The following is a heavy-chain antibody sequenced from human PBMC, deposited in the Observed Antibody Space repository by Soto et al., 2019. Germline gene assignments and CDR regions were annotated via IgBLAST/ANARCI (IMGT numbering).Heavy chain of an antibody. V-gene: IGHV1-69*13. CDR1: GGTFSSYA. CDR3: ARVPYGGNRVDFDY. D-gene: IGHD4-17*01. Sequence: ASVKVSCKASGGTFSSYAISWVRQAPGQGLEWMGGIIPIFGTANYAQKFQGRVTITADESTSTAYMELSSLRSEDTAVYYCARVPYGGNRVDFDYWGQGTLVTVS. J-gene: IGHJ4*02. CDR2: IIPIFGTA.